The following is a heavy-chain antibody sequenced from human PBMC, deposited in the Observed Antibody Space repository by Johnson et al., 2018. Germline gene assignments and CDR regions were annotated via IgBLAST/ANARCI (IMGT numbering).Heavy chain of an antibody. Sequence: VQLQESGGGLVQPGGSLKLSCVASGISFSGSAMHWVRQASGKGLELVGRIRSKANRYATAYAASVRGRFTIYTDDSKNTAYLQMNSLKPDDTAMYYCTRSSLVPDYYYGMDVWGQGTTVIVSS. J-gene: IGHJ6*02. CDR3: TRSSLVPDYYYGMDV. CDR1: GISFSGSA. CDR2: IRSKANRYAT. D-gene: IGHD2-2*01. V-gene: IGHV3-73*02.